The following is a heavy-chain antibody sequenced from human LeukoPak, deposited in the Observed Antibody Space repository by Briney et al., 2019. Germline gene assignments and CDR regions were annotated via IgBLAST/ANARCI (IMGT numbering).Heavy chain of an antibody. J-gene: IGHJ5*02. CDR3: ARDRAAGSDWLDP. D-gene: IGHD3-10*01. Sequence: PSETLSLTCTVSGGSIGLYHWTWIQQPPGKGLEWIGYVYYNGSTRYNLSLKSRVTISIDTSKNQFSLNLSSLTAADSAVYYCARDRAAGSDWLDPWGQGTLVTVSS. V-gene: IGHV4-59*01. CDR2: VYYNGST. CDR1: GGSIGLYH.